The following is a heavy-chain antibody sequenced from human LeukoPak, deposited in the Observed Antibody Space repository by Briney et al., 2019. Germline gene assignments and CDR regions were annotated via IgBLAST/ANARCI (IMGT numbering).Heavy chain of an antibody. CDR1: GYTFTSYG. J-gene: IGHJ4*02. D-gene: IGHD3-3*01. V-gene: IGHV1-2*02. CDR2: INPNSGGT. CDR3: ARELSARYYDFWSGYNERDY. Sequence: ASVKVSCKASGYTFTSYGISWVRQAPGQGLEWMGWINPNSGGTNYAQKFQGRVTMTRDTSISTAYMELSRLRSDDTAVYYCARELSARYYDFWSGYNERDYWGQGTLVTVSS.